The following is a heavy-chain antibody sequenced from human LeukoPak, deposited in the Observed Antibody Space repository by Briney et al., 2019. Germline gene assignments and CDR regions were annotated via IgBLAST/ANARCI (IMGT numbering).Heavy chain of an antibody. CDR3: ARGGPMVRGGDGFDAFDI. V-gene: IGHV4-39*07. J-gene: IGHJ3*02. CDR2: IYYSGST. Sequence: SETLSLTCTVSGGSISSSSYHWGWIRQPPGKGLEWIGSIYYSGSTYYNPSLKSRVTISVDTSKNQFSLKLSSVTAADTAVYYCARGGPMVRGGDGFDAFDIWGQGTMVTVSS. D-gene: IGHD3-10*01. CDR1: GGSISSSSYH.